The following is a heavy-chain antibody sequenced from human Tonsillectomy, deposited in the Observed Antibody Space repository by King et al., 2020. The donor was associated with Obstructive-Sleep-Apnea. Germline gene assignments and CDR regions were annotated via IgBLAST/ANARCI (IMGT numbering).Heavy chain of an antibody. J-gene: IGHJ4*02. CDR1: GGSMTSSTYY. Sequence: QLQESGPGLVKPSETLSLTCTVSGGSMTSSTYYWGWIRQSPGKRLEWIGTIYYNGRLNYNPSLKSRVTILIDTSRNQFSLRLSSVTAADTAVYYCARRYSGNYPFHYWGQGTLVIVSS. D-gene: IGHD1-26*01. CDR2: IYYNGRL. CDR3: ARRYSGNYPFHY. V-gene: IGHV4-39*07.